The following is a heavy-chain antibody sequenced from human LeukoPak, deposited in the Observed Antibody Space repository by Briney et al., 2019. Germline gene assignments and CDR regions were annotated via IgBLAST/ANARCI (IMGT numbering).Heavy chain of an antibody. CDR3: ARGLHYYGSGSYYRGAFDI. J-gene: IGHJ3*02. D-gene: IGHD3-10*01. Sequence: PSETLSLTCGVYGGSFSDYYWSWIRQPPGKGLEWIGEINHSGSTNYNPSPKSRVTISVDMSKNQFSLKLSSVTAADTAVYYCARGLHYYGSGSYYRGAFDIWGQGTMVTVPS. CDR2: INHSGST. V-gene: IGHV4-34*01. CDR1: GGSFSDYY.